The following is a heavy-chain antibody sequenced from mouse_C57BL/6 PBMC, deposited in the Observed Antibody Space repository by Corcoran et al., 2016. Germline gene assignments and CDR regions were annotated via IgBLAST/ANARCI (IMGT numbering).Heavy chain of an antibody. CDR2: IYPGSGNT. J-gene: IGHJ4*01. CDR3: ARRHYYGSSSYAMDY. D-gene: IGHD1-1*01. V-gene: IGHV1-66*01. CDR1: GYSFTSYY. Sequence: QVQLQQSGPELVKPGASVKISCKASGYSFTSYYIHWVKQRPGQGLEWIGWIYPGSGNTKYNEKFKGKATLTADTSSSTAYMQLSSLTSEDSAVYYCARRHYYGSSSYAMDYWGQGTSVTVSS.